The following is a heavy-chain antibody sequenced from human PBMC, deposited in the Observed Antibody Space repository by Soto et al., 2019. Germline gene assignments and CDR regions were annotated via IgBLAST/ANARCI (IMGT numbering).Heavy chain of an antibody. V-gene: IGHV4-31*03. D-gene: IGHD3-3*01. CDR1: GDSINSRDYY. CDR3: ARDRRFLLSRGGYYFYAMDV. J-gene: IGHJ6*02. Sequence: PSETLSLTCIVSGDSINSRDYYWSWIRQPPGKGLEWIGYIYYSGSTYYNPSLKSRVSISVSVDTSKNQLSLRLSSVTAADTAVYYCARDRRFLLSRGGYYFYAMDVWGQGTTVTVSS. CDR2: IYYSGST.